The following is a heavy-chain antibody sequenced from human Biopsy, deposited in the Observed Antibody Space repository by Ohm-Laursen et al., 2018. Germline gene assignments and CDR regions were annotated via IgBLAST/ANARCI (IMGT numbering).Heavy chain of an antibody. CDR1: GGSIKSYY. Sequence: SETLSLTCTVSGGSIKSYYWNWIRQSPGKGLEWIGFIYYTGHTNYNPSLKSRATISVDTSKNQFSLKVISVTAADTAVYYCARLTGDPSYWGQGILVIVSS. CDR3: ARLTGDPSY. CDR2: IYYTGHT. V-gene: IGHV4-59*01. D-gene: IGHD7-27*01. J-gene: IGHJ4*02.